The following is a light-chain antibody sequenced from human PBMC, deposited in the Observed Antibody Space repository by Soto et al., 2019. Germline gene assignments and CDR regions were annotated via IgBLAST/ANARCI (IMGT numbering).Light chain of an antibody. V-gene: IGKV1-5*01. Sequence: DIPMTQSPSTLSASVGDRVTITCRASQSISSWLAWYQQKPGKAPKLLMYDSSRLESGVPSRFSGSGSGTEFTLTISSLQPEDFASYYCQQYNSYLISFGRGTRVDLK. CDR3: QQYNSYLIS. CDR1: QSISSW. CDR2: DSS. J-gene: IGKJ4*01.